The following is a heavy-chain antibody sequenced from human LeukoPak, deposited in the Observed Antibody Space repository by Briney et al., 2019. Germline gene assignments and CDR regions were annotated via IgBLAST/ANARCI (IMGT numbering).Heavy chain of an antibody. D-gene: IGHD2-21*02. J-gene: IGHJ4*02. CDR3: ARDPATNYCGGDCKSLDY. CDR1: GFTFNNYW. V-gene: IGHV3-74*01. Sequence: GGSLRLSCAASGFTFNNYWTHWVRQAPGKGLVWVSRINNYGTTTTYADSVKGRFTISRDKAKNTVYLQMHSLRPEDTAVYYCARDPATNYCGGDCKSLDYWGQGTLVTVSS. CDR2: INNYGTTT.